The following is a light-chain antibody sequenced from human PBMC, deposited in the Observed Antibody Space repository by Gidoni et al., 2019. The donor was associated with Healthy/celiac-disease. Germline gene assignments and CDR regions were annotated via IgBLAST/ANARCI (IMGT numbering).Light chain of an antibody. CDR1: SSNNGSNY. CDR3: AAWDDSLSGVV. V-gene: IGLV1-47*01. CDR2: RNN. Sequence: QSVLTQPLSASGTPGQRVTSACSGSSSNNGSNYVYWYQQLPGTAPKLLIYRNNQRPSGVPDRFSGSKSGTSASLAISGLRAEDEADYYCAAWDDSLSGVVFGGGTKLTVL. J-gene: IGLJ2*01.